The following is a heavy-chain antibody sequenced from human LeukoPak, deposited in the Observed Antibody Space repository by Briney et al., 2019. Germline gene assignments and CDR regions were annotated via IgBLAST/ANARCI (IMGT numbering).Heavy chain of an antibody. J-gene: IGHJ4*02. CDR2: INPSSGGT. V-gene: IGHV1-2*02. CDR3: ARDLVTDSPGY. D-gene: IGHD2-21*02. CDR1: GYTFTGYY. Sequence: ASVKVSCKASGYTFTGYYMHWVRQAPGQGLEWMGWINPSSGGTNYAQKFQGRVTMTRDTSISTAYMELSRLRSDDTAVYYCARDLVTDSPGYWGQGTLVTVSS.